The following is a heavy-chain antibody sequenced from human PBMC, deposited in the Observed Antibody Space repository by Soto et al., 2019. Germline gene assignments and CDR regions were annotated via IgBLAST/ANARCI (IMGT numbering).Heavy chain of an antibody. CDR3: ARDRITMVRGVPYYYYGMDV. V-gene: IGHV4-59*01. CDR2: IYYSGST. J-gene: IGHJ6*02. Sequence: SETLSLTCTVSGGSISSYYWSWIRQPPGKGLEWIGYIYYSGSTNYNPSLKSRVTISVDTSKNQFSLKLGPLTAADTAVYYCARDRITMVRGVPYYYYGMDVWGQGTTVTVSS. CDR1: GGSISSYY. D-gene: IGHD3-10*01.